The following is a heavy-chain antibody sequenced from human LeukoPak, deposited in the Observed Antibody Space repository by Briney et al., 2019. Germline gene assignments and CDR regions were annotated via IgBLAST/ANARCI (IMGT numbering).Heavy chain of an antibody. J-gene: IGHJ4*02. Sequence: GGSLRLSCAASGFTLNNYAMSWVRQAPGKGLEWVSATSSSDAGTYHADSVRGRFTISRDNAKNSLYLQMNSLRAEDTAVYYCARVLRVRGVISYDSWGQGTLVAVSS. CDR1: GFTLNNYA. V-gene: IGHV3-23*01. D-gene: IGHD3-10*01. CDR3: ARVLRVRGVISYDS. CDR2: TSSSDAGT.